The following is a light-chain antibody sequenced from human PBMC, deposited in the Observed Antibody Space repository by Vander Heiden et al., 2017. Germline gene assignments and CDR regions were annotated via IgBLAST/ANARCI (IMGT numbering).Light chain of an antibody. V-gene: IGLV3-21*02. CDR1: NIATKR. Sequence: SYVLPQPPSVSVAPGQTARIACGGNNIATKRVHWYQQRPGQAPVLVVYEDTDRPSGIPERFSGSKSENTATLTIMRVEAGDEADYYCQVWDTGSTHWVPGGGTKLTVL. J-gene: IGLJ3*02. CDR2: EDT. CDR3: QVWDTGSTHWV.